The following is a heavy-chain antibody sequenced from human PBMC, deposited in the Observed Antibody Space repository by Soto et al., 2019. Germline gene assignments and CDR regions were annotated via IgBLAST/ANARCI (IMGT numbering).Heavy chain of an antibody. CDR3: ARDSSGWYVH. V-gene: IGHV4-61*01. D-gene: IGHD6-19*01. Sequence: QVQLQESGPGLVKPSETLSLTCTVSGGSVSSGSYYWSWIRQPPGKGLEWIGYIYYSGSTNYNPSLQSRVTISVDTSKNQFSLKLSSVTAADTAVYYCARDSSGWYVHWGQGTLVTVSS. CDR2: IYYSGST. CDR1: GGSVSSGSYY. J-gene: IGHJ5*02.